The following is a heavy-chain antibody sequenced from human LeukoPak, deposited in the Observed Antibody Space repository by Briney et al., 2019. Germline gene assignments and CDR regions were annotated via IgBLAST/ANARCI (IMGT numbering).Heavy chain of an antibody. CDR1: GFSFSSYA. CDR3: AKGSSRYSSSWNALGLRRTKDAFDI. V-gene: IGHV3-30*02. CDR2: IQYDGSNK. D-gene: IGHD6-13*01. J-gene: IGHJ3*02. Sequence: GGSLRLSCAASGFSFSSYAMHWVRQAPGKGLEWVAFIQYDGSNKYNADSVKGRFTISRDNSKNTLDLQMNSLRGEDTAVYYCAKGSSRYSSSWNALGLRRTKDAFDIWGQGTMVTVSS.